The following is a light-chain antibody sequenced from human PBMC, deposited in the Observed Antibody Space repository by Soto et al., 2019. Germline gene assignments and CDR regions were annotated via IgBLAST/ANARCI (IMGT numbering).Light chain of an antibody. CDR2: GAS. CDR3: QQYNNWFFT. V-gene: IGKV3-15*01. CDR1: QSVSSN. J-gene: IGKJ3*01. Sequence: EIVMTQSPATLSVSPGERATLSCRASQSVSSNLAWYQQKPGQAPRLLIYGASTRATGIPARFSGSGSGTEFPLTISRLQSEDFAVYYCQQYNNWFFTFGPGTKVYIQ.